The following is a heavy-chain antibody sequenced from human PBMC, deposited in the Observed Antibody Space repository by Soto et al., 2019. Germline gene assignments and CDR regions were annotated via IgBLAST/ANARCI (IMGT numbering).Heavy chain of an antibody. CDR1: GSRFSNYV. CDR2: IIPIFNST. J-gene: IGHJ4*02. V-gene: IGHV1-69*06. CDR3: AREGRGKKAGYNGLVSLGY. D-gene: IGHD2-2*02. Sequence: QVQLVQSGAEVKTPWSSLKVSCKVSGSRFSNYVISWVRQAPGHGLEWLGRIIPIFNSTKYAQSFQGRVTRTADKSTSTASMELSSLRSDDTAVYYCAREGRGKKAGYNGLVSLGYWGQGTLVTVSS.